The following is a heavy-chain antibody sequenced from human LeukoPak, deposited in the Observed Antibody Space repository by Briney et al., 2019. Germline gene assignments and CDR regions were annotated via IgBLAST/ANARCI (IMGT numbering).Heavy chain of an antibody. Sequence: PGRSLRLSCAASGFTFSSYAMHWVRQAPGKGLEWVAVISYDGSNKYYADSVKGRFTISRDNSKNTLYLQMNSLRAEDTAVYYCAKIRGKWELPYFDYWGQGTLVTVSS. CDR2: ISYDGSNK. J-gene: IGHJ4*02. CDR3: AKIRGKWELPYFDY. D-gene: IGHD1-26*01. CDR1: GFTFSSYA. V-gene: IGHV3-30-3*02.